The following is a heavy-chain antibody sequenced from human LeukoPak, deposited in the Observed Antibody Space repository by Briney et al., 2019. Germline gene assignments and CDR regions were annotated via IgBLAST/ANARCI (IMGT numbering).Heavy chain of an antibody. Sequence: GESLKISCKGSGYSFTSYWIGWVRQMPGKGLEWMGIIYPGDSDTRYSPSFQGQVTISADKSIRTAYLQWSSLKASDSAMYYCATNTMFRGIHAFDIWDQGTMVTVSS. J-gene: IGHJ3*02. CDR1: GYSFTSYW. CDR2: IYPGDSDT. V-gene: IGHV5-51*01. D-gene: IGHD3-10*01. CDR3: ATNTMFRGIHAFDI.